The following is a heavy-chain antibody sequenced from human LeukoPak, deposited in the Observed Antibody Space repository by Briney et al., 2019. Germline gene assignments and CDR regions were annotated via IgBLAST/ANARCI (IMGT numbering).Heavy chain of an antibody. CDR2: ISGSGGST. CDR1: GFTFSSYS. CDR3: AKDLGTRSVYYYGMDV. V-gene: IGHV3-23*01. Sequence: GGSLRLSCAASGFTFSSYSMNWVRQAPGKGLEWVSAISGSGGSTYYADSVKGRFTISRDNSKNTLYLQMNSLRAEDTAVYYCAKDLGTRSVYYYGMDVWGQGTTVTVSS. D-gene: IGHD1-14*01. J-gene: IGHJ6*02.